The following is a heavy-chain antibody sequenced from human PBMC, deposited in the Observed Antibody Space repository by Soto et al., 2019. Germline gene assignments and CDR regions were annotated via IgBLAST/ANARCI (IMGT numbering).Heavy chain of an antibody. D-gene: IGHD3-10*01. CDR1: GGSFSGYY. Sequence: SETLSLTCAVYGGSFSGYYWSWIRQPPGKGLEWIGEINHSGSTNYNPSLKSRVTISVDTSKNQFSLKLSSVTAADTAVYYCAKYYGPFHNWGFDPWGQGTLVTVSS. CDR2: INHSGST. CDR3: AKYYGPFHNWGFDP. J-gene: IGHJ5*02. V-gene: IGHV4-34*01.